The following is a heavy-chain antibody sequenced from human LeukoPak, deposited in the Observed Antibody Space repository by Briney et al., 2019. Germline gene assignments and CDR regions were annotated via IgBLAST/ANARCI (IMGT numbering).Heavy chain of an antibody. CDR1: GGSISSSSYH. CDR3: ARVGPYTYPDY. CDR2: IYYRGNT. Sequence: SETLSLTCTVSGGSISSSSYHWGWIRQPPGKGLEWIGSIYYRGNTYYNPSLKSRITISVDTSKNQFSLKLSSVTAADTAVYYCARVGPYTYPDYWGQGTLVTVSS. V-gene: IGHV4-39*07. J-gene: IGHJ4*02. D-gene: IGHD3-16*01.